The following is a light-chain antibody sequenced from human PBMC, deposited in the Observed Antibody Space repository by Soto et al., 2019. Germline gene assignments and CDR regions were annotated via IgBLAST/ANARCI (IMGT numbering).Light chain of an antibody. Sequence: QAVVTQEPSLTVSPGGTVTLTRGSSTGAVTSSHYPYWFQQKPGQAPRALIYDTSNKHSWTPARFSGSLLGGKPALILSGAQPEDEADYYCSLSYSDVRVFGGGTKLHRP. CDR1: TGAVTSSHY. CDR3: SLSYSDVRV. V-gene: IGLV7-46*01. CDR2: DTS. J-gene: IGLJ3*02.